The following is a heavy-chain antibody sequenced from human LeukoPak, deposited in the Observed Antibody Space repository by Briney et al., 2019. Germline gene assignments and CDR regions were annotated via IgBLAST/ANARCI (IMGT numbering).Heavy chain of an antibody. D-gene: IGHD6-13*01. CDR3: ARATSSSWYVRPIDY. CDR1: GGTFSSYA. Sequence: GASVKVSCKASGGTFSSYAISWVRQAPGQGLEWMGRIIPILGIANYAQKFQGRVTITADKSTSTAYMELSSLRSDDTAVYYCARATSSSWYVRPIDYWGQGTLVTVSS. CDR2: IIPILGIA. V-gene: IGHV1-69*04. J-gene: IGHJ4*02.